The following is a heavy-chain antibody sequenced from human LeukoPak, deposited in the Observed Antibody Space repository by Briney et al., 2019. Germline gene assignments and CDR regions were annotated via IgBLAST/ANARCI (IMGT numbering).Heavy chain of an antibody. Sequence: SVKVSCKAAGFTFTTSAIQWVRQARRQRLEWIGWIVVGSGNTNYAQRFQERVTITRDMSTSTVYMELSSLRSEDTAVYYCARDDGPPMGYYDSSGYPTDAFDIWGQGTMVTVSS. CDR3: ARDDGPPMGYYDSSGYPTDAFDI. V-gene: IGHV1-58*02. CDR1: GFTFTTSA. CDR2: IVVGSGNT. J-gene: IGHJ3*02. D-gene: IGHD3-22*01.